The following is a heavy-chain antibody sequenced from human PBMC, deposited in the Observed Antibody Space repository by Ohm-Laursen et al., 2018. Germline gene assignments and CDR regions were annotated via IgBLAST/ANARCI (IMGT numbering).Heavy chain of an antibody. V-gene: IGHV3-9*01. Sequence: SSLRLSCTASGFTFDDYAMHWVRQAPGKGLEWVSGTSWNSGSIGYADSVKGRFTISRDNAKNSLYLQMNSLRAEDTALYYCAKAQRLGLLWFGDGGYFDYWGQGTLVTVSS. D-gene: IGHD3-10*01. CDR3: AKAQRLGLLWFGDGGYFDY. CDR1: GFTFDDYA. CDR2: TSWNSGSI. J-gene: IGHJ4*02.